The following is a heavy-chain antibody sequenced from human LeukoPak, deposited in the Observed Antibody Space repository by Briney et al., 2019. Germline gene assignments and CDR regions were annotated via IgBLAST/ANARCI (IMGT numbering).Heavy chain of an antibody. D-gene: IGHD2-8*01. J-gene: IGHJ4*02. CDR3: ARGTTEECTTGVCFALNFDS. Sequence: ASVKVSCKASGYPFTTYGITWIRQAPGQGLEWMGWVSTDTDKTNYVQNLQDRVIMTTDPSTGIAYMELRSLRSDDTAVYYCARGTTEECTTGVCFALNFDSWGQGTLVTVSS. CDR1: GYPFTTYG. CDR2: VSTDTDKT. V-gene: IGHV1-18*01.